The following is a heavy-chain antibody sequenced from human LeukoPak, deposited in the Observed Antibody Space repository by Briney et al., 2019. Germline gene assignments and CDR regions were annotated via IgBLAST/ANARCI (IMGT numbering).Heavy chain of an antibody. J-gene: IGHJ4*02. CDR3: STSDTAMVNYFDY. V-gene: IGHV3-15*01. CDR2: IKSKSDGGTT. D-gene: IGHD5-18*01. Sequence: GGSLRLSCAAAGFSFSDYWMSWVRQVPGKGLEWVGRIKSKSDGGTTDYAAPVKGRFTISRDDSKNTLYLQMNSLKTEDTAVYYCSTSDTAMVNYFDYWGQGTLVTVSS. CDR1: GFSFSDYW.